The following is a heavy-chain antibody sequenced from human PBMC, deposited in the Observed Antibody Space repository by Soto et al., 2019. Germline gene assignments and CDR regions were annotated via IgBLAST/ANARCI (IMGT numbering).Heavy chain of an antibody. V-gene: IGHV1-69*13. Sequence: VASVKVSCKASGGTFSSYAISWVRQAPGQGLEWMGGIIPIFGTANYAQKFQGRVTITADESTSTAYMELSSLRSEDTAVYYCARDPLPINYYDSSGYCYPNFDYWGQGTLVTVSS. CDR2: IIPIFGTA. CDR1: GGTFSSYA. J-gene: IGHJ4*02. D-gene: IGHD3-22*01. CDR3: ARDPLPINYYDSSGYCYPNFDY.